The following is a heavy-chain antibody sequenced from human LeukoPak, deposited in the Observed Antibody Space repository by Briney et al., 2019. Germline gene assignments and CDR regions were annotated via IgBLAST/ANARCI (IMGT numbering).Heavy chain of an antibody. J-gene: IGHJ4*02. CDR3: GRGMRYSGSYVVEY. D-gene: IGHD1-26*01. Sequence: SQTLSLTCTVSGDSVSNDDYFWSWTRQPPGEGLEWIGYIYYSAGTYYNPSLKSRVTMSIDTSRNQFSLRLSSVTAAVTAVYSCGRGMRYSGSYVVEYWGQGTLVTVSS. CDR1: GDSVSNDDYF. V-gene: IGHV4-30-4*01. CDR2: IYYSAGT.